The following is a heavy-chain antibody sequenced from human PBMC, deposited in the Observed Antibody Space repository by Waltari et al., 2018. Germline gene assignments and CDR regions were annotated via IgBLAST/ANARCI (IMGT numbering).Heavy chain of an antibody. CDR2: IYYTGST. J-gene: IGHJ5*02. V-gene: IGHV4-59*01. CDR1: GCSISGFY. Sequence: QVQLQESGPSLLKPSETLSLICPVSGCSISGFYGSWVRQPPGKGLDWIGYIYYTGSTNFNPSLKSRVTMSVDTSKNQFSLKLSSVTAADTAFYYCARGGGGDWEWFDPWGQGTLVTVSS. CDR3: ARGGGGDWEWFDP. D-gene: IGHD2-21*02.